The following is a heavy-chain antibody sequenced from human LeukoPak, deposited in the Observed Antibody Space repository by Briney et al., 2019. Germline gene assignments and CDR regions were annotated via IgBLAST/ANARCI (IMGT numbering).Heavy chain of an antibody. CDR1: GYTFSNYW. V-gene: IGHV5-51*01. CDR3: ARVSGPYSSSWYDY. J-gene: IGHJ4*02. Sequence: GESLKISCKASGYTFSNYWIGWVRQMPGKGLEWMGIVYRGDSDTRYSPSFQGQVTISADKSINTAYLWWSSLKASDTAIYYCARVSGPYSSSWYDYWGQGTLVTVSS. D-gene: IGHD6-13*01. CDR2: VYRGDSDT.